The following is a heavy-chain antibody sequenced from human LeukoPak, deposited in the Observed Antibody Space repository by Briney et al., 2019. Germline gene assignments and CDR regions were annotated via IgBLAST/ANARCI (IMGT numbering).Heavy chain of an antibody. Sequence: GESLKISCKGSGYSFTSYWIGWVRQVPGKGLEWMGIIYPGDSDTRYSPSFQGQVTISADKSISTAYLQWSSLKASDTAMYYCARPVAGRIGTLAHFDYWGQGTLVTVSS. CDR3: ARPVAGRIGTLAHFDY. V-gene: IGHV5-51*01. CDR1: GYSFTSYW. D-gene: IGHD1-26*01. J-gene: IGHJ4*02. CDR2: IYPGDSDT.